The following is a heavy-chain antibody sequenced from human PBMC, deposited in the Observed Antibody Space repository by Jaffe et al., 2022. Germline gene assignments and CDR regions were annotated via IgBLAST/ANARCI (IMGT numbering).Heavy chain of an antibody. CDR1: GFTFSSYS. D-gene: IGHD1-1*01. J-gene: IGHJ4*02. V-gene: IGHV3-48*01. CDR3: ARELRYNWNDGGGFDY. CDR2: ISSSSSTI. Sequence: EVQLVESGGGLVQPGGSLRLSCAASGFTFSSYSMNWVRQAPGKGLEWVSYISSSSSTIYYADSVKGRFTISRDNAKNSLYLQMNSLRAEDTAVYYCARELRYNWNDGGGFDYWGQGTLVTVSS.